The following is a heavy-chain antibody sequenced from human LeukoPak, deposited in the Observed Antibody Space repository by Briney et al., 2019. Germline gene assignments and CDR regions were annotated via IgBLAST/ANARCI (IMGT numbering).Heavy chain of an antibody. V-gene: IGHV3-7*04. J-gene: IGHJ4*02. CDR3: ARGMSTGEY. CDR2: INQDGSEK. Sequence: GGSLRLSCAASGFTFGSYWMHWVRQAPGKGLEWVANINQDGSEKYYVDSVKGRFTISRDNAKNSLYLQMNSLRAEDTAVYYCARGMSTGEYWGQGTLVTVSS. CDR1: GFTFGSYW. D-gene: IGHD3-16*01.